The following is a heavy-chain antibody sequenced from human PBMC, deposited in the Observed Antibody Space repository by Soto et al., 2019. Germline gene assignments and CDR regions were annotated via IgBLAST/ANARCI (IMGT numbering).Heavy chain of an antibody. CDR3: ARVGYYYDSSGHHDAFDI. Sequence: SETLSLTCTVSGGSISSGGYYWSWIRQHPGKGLEWIGYIYYSGSTYYNPSLKSRVTISADTSKNQFSLKLSSVTAADTAVYYCARVGYYYDSSGHHDAFDIWGQGTMVTVSS. J-gene: IGHJ3*02. CDR1: GGSISSGGYY. D-gene: IGHD3-22*01. V-gene: IGHV4-31*03. CDR2: IYYSGST.